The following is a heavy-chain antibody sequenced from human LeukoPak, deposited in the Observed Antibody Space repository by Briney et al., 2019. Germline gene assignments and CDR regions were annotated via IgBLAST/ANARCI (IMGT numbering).Heavy chain of an antibody. CDR2: IYPGDSDT. J-gene: IGHJ4*02. CDR1: GYSFTSYW. V-gene: IGHV5-51*01. Sequence: GESLKISCKGSGYSFTSYWIGWVRQMPGKGLEWMGIIYPGDSDTRYSPSFQGQVTISADKSINTAYLQRSSLKASDTAVYYCARWGVRGTGYFDYWGQGTLVTVSS. CDR3: ARWGVRGTGYFDY. D-gene: IGHD3-10*01.